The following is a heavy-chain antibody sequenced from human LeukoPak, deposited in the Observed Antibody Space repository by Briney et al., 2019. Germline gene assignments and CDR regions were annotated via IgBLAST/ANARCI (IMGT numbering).Heavy chain of an antibody. J-gene: IGHJ4*02. CDR1: GDSVSSNSAS. D-gene: IGHD3-22*01. CDR3: ARRRYYDYTGFIDY. V-gene: IGHV6-1*01. CDR2: TFYTSKWNN. Sequence: SQTLSLTCAISGDSVSSNSASWNWFRQSPSRGLEWLGRTFYTSKWNNDYAVSVKSRITINPDTSKNHFSLQLNSVTPEDTAVYYCARRRYYDYTGFIDYWGQGTLVTVSS.